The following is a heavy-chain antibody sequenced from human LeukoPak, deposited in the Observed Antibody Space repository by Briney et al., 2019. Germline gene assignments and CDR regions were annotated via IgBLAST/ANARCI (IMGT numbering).Heavy chain of an antibody. CDR1: GGSISSSSYY. V-gene: IGHV4-39*07. CDR2: IYHSGST. CDR3: AREGDYGEY. Sequence: PSETLSLTCTVSGGSISSSSYYWGWIRQPPGKGLEWIGSIYHSGSTYYNPSLKSRVTISVDTSKNQFSLKLSSVTAADTAVYYCAREGDYGEYWGQGTLVTVSS. J-gene: IGHJ4*02.